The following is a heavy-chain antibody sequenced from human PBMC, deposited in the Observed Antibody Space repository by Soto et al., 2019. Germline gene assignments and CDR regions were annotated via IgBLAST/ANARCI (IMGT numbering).Heavy chain of an antibody. Sequence: WGSLRLSCAASGFTFIDSYISFSRHSPGKWLEWISYITFSGNTVYYADSLKGRFTISRDNAKNSLYLQMNRLRAEDTAVYYCARVSWREKYGMDVWGQGTTVTVS. CDR1: GFTFIDSY. CDR3: ARVSWREKYGMDV. J-gene: IGHJ6*02. V-gene: IGHV3-11*01. CDR2: ITFSGNTV.